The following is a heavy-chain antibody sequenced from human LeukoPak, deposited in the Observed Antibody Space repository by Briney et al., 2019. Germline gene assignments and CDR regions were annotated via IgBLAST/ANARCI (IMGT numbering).Heavy chain of an antibody. D-gene: IGHD2-2*01. V-gene: IGHV1-46*01. Sequence: ASVKVSCKASGYTFTSYYMHWVRQAPGQGLEWMGIINPSGGSTSYAQKSQGRVTMTRGTSTSTVYMELSSLRSEDTAVYYCARDKRQLLDNNWFDPWGQGTLVTVSS. J-gene: IGHJ5*02. CDR3: ARDKRQLLDNNWFDP. CDR2: INPSGGST. CDR1: GYTFTSYY.